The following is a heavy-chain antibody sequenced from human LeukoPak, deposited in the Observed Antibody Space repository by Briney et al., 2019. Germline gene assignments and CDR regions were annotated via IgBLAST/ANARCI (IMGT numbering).Heavy chain of an antibody. V-gene: IGHV3-30*04. J-gene: IGHJ6*02. Sequence: GGSLRLSCAASGFTFSSYAMHWVRRAPGKGLEWVAVISYDGSNKYYADSVKGRFTISRDNSKNTLYLQMNSLRAEDTAVYYCARDTTLAAAVLYGMDVWGQGTTVTVSS. CDR2: ISYDGSNK. D-gene: IGHD6-13*01. CDR1: GFTFSSYA. CDR3: ARDTTLAAAVLYGMDV.